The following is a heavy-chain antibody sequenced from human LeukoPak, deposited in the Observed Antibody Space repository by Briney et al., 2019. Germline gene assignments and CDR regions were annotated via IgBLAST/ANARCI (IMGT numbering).Heavy chain of an antibody. CDR1: GGSITTSNW. Sequence: KPSGTLSLTCAVSGGSITTSNWWSWVRQAPGKGLAWVSSISSSSSYIYYADSVKGRFTISRDNAKNSLYLQMNSLRAEDTAVYYCASRNAWMYSSSSGPFDYWGQGTLVTVSS. V-gene: IGHV3-21*01. J-gene: IGHJ4*02. D-gene: IGHD6-6*01. CDR2: ISSSSSYI. CDR3: ASRNAWMYSSSSGPFDY.